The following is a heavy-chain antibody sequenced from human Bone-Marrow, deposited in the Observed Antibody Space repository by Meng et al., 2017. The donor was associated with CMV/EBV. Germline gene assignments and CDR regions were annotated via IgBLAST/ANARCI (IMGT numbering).Heavy chain of an antibody. V-gene: IGHV3-21*01. CDR1: RFTFSSYS. CDR2: ISSNSTYI. J-gene: IGHJ4*02. Sequence: GESLKISCAASRFTFSSYSMNWVRQAPGKGLEWVSSISSNSTYIYYADSVKGRFTISRDNAKNSLYLQMNSLRAEDSAVYYCARDSRRTDWGRGQLVTFSS. D-gene: IGHD1-1*01. CDR3: ARDSRRTD.